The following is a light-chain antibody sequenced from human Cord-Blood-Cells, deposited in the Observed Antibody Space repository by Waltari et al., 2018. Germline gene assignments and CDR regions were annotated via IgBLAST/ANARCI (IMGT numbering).Light chain of an antibody. CDR1: QSISRG. CDR3: QQYNSILGT. Sequence: DIQMTQSPSTLSASVGDRVTITCRASQSISRGLAWYQQKPGKAPKLLIYKASSLESGVPSRFSGHGSGTEFTLTISSLQPDEFATYYCQQYNSILGTFGQGTKVEIK. V-gene: IGKV1-5*03. CDR2: KAS. J-gene: IGKJ1*01.